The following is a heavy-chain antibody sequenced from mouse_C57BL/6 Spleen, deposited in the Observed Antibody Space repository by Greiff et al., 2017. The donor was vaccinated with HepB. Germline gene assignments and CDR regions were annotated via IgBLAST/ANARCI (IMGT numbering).Heavy chain of an antibody. Sequence: EVQLQQSGPELVKPGASVKISCKASGYSFTGYYMNWVKQSPEKSLEWIGEINPSTGGTTYNQKFKAKATLTVDKSSSTAYMQLKSLTSEDSAVYYCARGGIYDGYYVSYFDYWGQGTTLTVSS. D-gene: IGHD2-3*01. J-gene: IGHJ2*01. CDR1: GYSFTGYY. V-gene: IGHV1-42*01. CDR2: INPSTGGT. CDR3: ARGGIYDGYYVSYFDY.